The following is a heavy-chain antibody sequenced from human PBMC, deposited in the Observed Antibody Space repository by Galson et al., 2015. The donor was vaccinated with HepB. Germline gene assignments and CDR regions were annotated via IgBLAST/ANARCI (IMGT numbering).Heavy chain of an antibody. J-gene: IGHJ6*02. V-gene: IGHV3-48*02. CDR1: GFTFSPYS. D-gene: IGHD2-2*01. CDR3: TRDRYCTSTTYSGYYYGMDV. Sequence: SLRLSCAASGFTFSPYSMNWVRQAPGKGLEWISYISRSSSNRYYADSVNGRFTISRDDAKNSLYLQMNSLRDEDTAVYYCTRDRYCTSTTYSGYYYGMDVWGQGTTVTVSS. CDR2: ISRSSSNR.